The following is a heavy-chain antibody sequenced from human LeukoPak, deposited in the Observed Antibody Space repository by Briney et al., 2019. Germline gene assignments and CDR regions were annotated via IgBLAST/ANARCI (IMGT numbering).Heavy chain of an antibody. Sequence: EASVKVSCKASGYTFTSYAMHWVRQSPGQRLEWMGWINAGNGNTKYSQKFQGRVTITRDTSASTAYMELSSLRSEDTAVYYCARESSMVRGLNAFDIWGQGTMVTVSS. D-gene: IGHD3-10*01. CDR3: ARESSMVRGLNAFDI. CDR2: INAGNGNT. J-gene: IGHJ3*02. CDR1: GYTFTSYA. V-gene: IGHV1-3*01.